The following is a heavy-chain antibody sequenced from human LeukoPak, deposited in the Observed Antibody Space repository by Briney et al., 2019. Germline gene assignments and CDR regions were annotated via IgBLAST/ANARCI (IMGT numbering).Heavy chain of an antibody. D-gene: IGHD6-13*01. Sequence: SETLSLTCAVYGGSFSGYYWSWIRQPPGEGLEWIGEINHSGSTNYNPSLKSRVTISVDTSKNQFSLKLSSVTAADTAVYYCARGQQKLDAFDIWGQGTMVTVSS. V-gene: IGHV4-34*01. CDR1: GGSFSGYY. CDR2: INHSGST. CDR3: ARGQQKLDAFDI. J-gene: IGHJ3*02.